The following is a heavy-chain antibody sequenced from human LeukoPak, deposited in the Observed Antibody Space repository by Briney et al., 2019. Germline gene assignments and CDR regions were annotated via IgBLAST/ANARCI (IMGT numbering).Heavy chain of an antibody. Sequence: PSETLSLTCTVSGASISSYYWSWIRQPPGKGQEWIGDIYYSGSIKYNPSLKSRVTMSVDTSKNQSSLKLSSVTAADTAIYYCARENPSGYYNRPIDYWGQGTLVTVSS. J-gene: IGHJ4*02. V-gene: IGHV4-59*13. D-gene: IGHD3-22*01. CDR1: GASISSYY. CDR2: IYYSGSI. CDR3: ARENPSGYYNRPIDY.